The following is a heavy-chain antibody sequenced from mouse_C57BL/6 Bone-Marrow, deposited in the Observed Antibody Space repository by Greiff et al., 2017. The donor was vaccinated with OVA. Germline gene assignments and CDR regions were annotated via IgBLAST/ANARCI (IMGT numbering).Heavy chain of an antibody. Sequence: VQLQQSGAELVKPGASVKLSCKASGYTFTSYWMQWVKQRPGQGLEWIGEIDPSDSYTNYNQKFKGKATLTVDTSSSTAYMQLSSLTSEDSAVYYCARRLTTVLYWYFDVWGTGTTVTVSS. CDR3: ARRLTTVLYWYFDV. V-gene: IGHV1-50*01. J-gene: IGHJ1*03. CDR1: GYTFTSYW. D-gene: IGHD1-1*01. CDR2: IDPSDSYT.